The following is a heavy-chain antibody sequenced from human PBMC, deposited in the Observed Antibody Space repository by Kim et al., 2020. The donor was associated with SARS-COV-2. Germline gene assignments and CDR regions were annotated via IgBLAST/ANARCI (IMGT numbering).Heavy chain of an antibody. CDR1: GGSISSSNW. D-gene: IGHD3-22*01. Sequence: SETLSLTCAVSGGSISSSNWWSWVRQPPGKGLEWIGEIYHSGSTNYNPSLKSRVTISVDKSKNQFSLKLSSVTAADTAVYYCARVERYYDSSGYYLAWGQGTLVTVSS. V-gene: IGHV4-4*02. CDR2: IYHSGST. J-gene: IGHJ5*02. CDR3: ARVERYYDSSGYYLA.